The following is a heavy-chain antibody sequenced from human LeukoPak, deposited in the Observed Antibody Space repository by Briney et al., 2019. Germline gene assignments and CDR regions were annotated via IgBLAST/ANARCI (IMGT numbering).Heavy chain of an antibody. D-gene: IGHD6-19*01. CDR1: GYSFTSYW. CDR3: ARRLETAVAPFFDY. V-gene: IGHV5-51*01. CDR2: IYPGDSDT. J-gene: IGHJ4*02. Sequence: GESLKISCKGSGYSFTSYWIGWVRQMPGKGLEWMGIIYPGDSDTTYSPSFQGQVTISADKSITTAYLQWSSLKASDTAMYFCARRLETAVAPFFDYWGQETLVTVSS.